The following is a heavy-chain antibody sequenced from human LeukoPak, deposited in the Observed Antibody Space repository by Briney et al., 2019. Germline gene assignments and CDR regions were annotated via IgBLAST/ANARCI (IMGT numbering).Heavy chain of an antibody. V-gene: IGHV3-23*01. J-gene: IGHJ6*03. CDR3: ARVPPKARRGWLQKDYYYYMDV. D-gene: IGHD6-19*01. Sequence: GGSLRLSCAASGFTFSSYAMCWVRQAPGKGLEWVSVISGSGGSTYYADSVKGRCTISRDNAKNSLYLQMNSLRAEDTAVYYCARVPPKARRGWLQKDYYYYMDVWGKGTTVTVSS. CDR1: GFTFSSYA. CDR2: ISGSGGST.